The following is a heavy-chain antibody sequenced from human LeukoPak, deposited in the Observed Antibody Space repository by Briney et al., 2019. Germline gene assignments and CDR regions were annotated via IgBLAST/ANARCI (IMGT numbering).Heavy chain of an antibody. Sequence: SETLSLTCTVSGGSIDGGDFFWTWIRQPPGKDLEWIGYISYAGSTYYNPSLKSRVSISVDASKNQFSLKLSSVTAADTAVYYCAREGGSGNYKRPVDSWGQGTLVTVSS. J-gene: IGHJ4*02. CDR1: GGSIDGGDFF. V-gene: IGHV4-30-4*01. CDR3: AREGGSGNYKRPVDS. D-gene: IGHD3-10*01. CDR2: ISYAGST.